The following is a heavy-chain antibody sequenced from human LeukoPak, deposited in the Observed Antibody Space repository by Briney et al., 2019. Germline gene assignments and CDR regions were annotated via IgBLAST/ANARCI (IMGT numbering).Heavy chain of an antibody. V-gene: IGHV3-74*01. J-gene: IGHJ6*02. Sequence: GGSLRLSCAASGFIFSTQRMHWVRQAPGKGLVWVSYINIDERITGYADSVKGRFTISRDNAKNTLYLQMNSLRAEDTAIYYCAKVRTYFYHGLDVWGQGTTVTVSS. CDR3: AKVRTYFYHGLDV. CDR1: GFIFSTQR. D-gene: IGHD1-14*01. CDR2: INIDERIT.